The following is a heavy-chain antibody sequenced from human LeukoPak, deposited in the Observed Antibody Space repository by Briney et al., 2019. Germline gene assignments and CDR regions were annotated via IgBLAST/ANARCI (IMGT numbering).Heavy chain of an antibody. J-gene: IGHJ4*02. CDR3: ARGRQWVDY. CDR2: INSSGGST. V-gene: IGHV1-46*01. CDR1: GYTFTSYY. Sequence: ASVKVSCKTSGYTFTSYYIHWVRQAPGQGLEWMGLINSSGGSTAYSQRFQGRVTMTRDTSTSTVYMELSSLRSEDTAVYYCARGRQWVDYWGQGTLVTVSS. D-gene: IGHD6-19*01.